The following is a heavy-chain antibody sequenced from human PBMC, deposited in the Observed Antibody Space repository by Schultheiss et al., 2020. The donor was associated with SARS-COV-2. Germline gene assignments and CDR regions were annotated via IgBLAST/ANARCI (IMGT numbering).Heavy chain of an antibody. CDR2: IYYSGST. J-gene: IGHJ4*02. V-gene: IGHV4-59*01. CDR3: ARDLPTYSSGWYLGY. D-gene: IGHD6-19*01. CDR1: GGSISSYY. Sequence: SETLSLTCTVSGGSISSYYWSWIRQPPGKGLEWIGYIYYSGSTNYNPSLKSRVTISVDTSKNQFSLKLSSVTAEDTAVYYCARDLPTYSSGWYLGYWGQGTLVTVSS.